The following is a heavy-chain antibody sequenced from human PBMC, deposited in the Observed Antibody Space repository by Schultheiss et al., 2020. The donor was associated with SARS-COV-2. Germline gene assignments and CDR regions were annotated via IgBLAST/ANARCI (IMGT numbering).Heavy chain of an antibody. CDR2: ISYDGSNK. CDR1: GFTFSDYY. V-gene: IGHV3-30*03. D-gene: IGHD6-13*01. Sequence: GGSLRLSCAASGFTFSDYYMSWIRQAPGKGLEWVAVISYDGSNKYYADSVKGRFTISRDNSKNTLYLQMNSLRAEDTAVYYCARISQGSWFSWFDPWGQGTLVTVSS. CDR3: ARISQGSWFSWFDP. J-gene: IGHJ5*02.